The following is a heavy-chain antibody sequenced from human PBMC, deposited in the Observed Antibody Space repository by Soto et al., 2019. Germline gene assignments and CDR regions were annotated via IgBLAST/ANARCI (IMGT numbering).Heavy chain of an antibody. Sequence: ASVKVSCKASGYTFTSYGISWVRQAPGQGLEWMGWISAYNGNTNYAQKLQGRVTMTTDTSTSTAYMELRSLRSDDTAVYYCARSGIENYYYYGMDVWGQGTTVTVSS. CDR1: GYTFTSYG. J-gene: IGHJ6*02. CDR2: ISAYNGNT. D-gene: IGHD1-26*01. CDR3: ARSGIENYYYYGMDV. V-gene: IGHV1-18*01.